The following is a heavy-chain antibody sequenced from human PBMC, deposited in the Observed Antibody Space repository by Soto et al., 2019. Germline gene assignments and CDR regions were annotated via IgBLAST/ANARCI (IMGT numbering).Heavy chain of an antibody. CDR3: ATTKSYYDSSGYYYPY. CDR2: FDPEDGET. V-gene: IGHV1-24*01. D-gene: IGHD3-22*01. J-gene: IGHJ4*02. CDR1: GYTLTELS. Sequence: ASVKVSCKVSGYTLTELSMHWVRQAPGKGLEWMGGFDPEDGETIYAQKFQGRVTMTEDTSTDTAYMELSSLRSEGTAVYYCATTKSYYDSSGYYYPYWGQGTLVTVSS.